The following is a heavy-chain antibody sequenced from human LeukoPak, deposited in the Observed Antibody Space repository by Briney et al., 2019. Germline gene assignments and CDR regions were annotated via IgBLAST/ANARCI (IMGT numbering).Heavy chain of an antibody. CDR2: IIPIFGAA. CDR3: ASGYYDSSGYSYYGMDV. V-gene: IGHV1-69*13. J-gene: IGHJ6*02. Sequence: SVKVSCKASGGTFSSYAISWVRQAPGQGLEWMGGIIPIFGAANYAQKFQGRVTITADESTSTAYMELSSLRSEDTAVYYCASGYYDSSGYSYYGMDVWGQGTTVTVSS. CDR1: GGTFSSYA. D-gene: IGHD3-22*01.